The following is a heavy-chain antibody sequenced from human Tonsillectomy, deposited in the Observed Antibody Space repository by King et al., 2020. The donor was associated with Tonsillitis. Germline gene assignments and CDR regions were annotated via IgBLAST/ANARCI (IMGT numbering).Heavy chain of an antibody. CDR3: AKGMIAAAGVYYYHGLAV. Sequence: VQLVESGGGVVQPGGSLRLSCAASGFTFSRYGMFWVRQAPGKGLEWVALIRYDESNKYYGDSVKGRFTISRDNSRNTLFLQMNSLRVEDTAMYYCAKGMIAAAGVYYYHGLAVWGQGTTVTVAS. D-gene: IGHD6-13*01. CDR1: GFTFSRYG. J-gene: IGHJ6*02. CDR2: IRYDESNK. V-gene: IGHV3-30*02.